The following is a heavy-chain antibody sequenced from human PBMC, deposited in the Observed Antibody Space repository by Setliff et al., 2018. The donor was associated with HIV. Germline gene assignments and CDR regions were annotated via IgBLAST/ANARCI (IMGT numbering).Heavy chain of an antibody. Sequence: ASVKVSCKASGYTFTGYYMHWVRQAPGQGLEWMGWINTNTGNPTYAQGFTGRFVFSLDTSVSTAYLQISSLKAEDTAVYYCARQLLWFGESGLHMDVWGKGTTVTVSS. CDR3: ARQLLWFGESGLHMDV. J-gene: IGHJ6*03. CDR2: INTNTGNP. D-gene: IGHD3-10*01. CDR1: GYTFTGYY. V-gene: IGHV7-4-1*02.